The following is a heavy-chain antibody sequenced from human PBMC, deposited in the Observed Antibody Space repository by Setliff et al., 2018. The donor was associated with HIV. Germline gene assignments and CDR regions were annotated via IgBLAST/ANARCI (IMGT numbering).Heavy chain of an antibody. CDR3: ARGLNVLSGYTWVV. Sequence: GVSVKVSCKASGYIFTSYDIHWVRQATGQGLEWMGRMSPKSGNTGNTQKFRGRITMTRDTSTNTAYMELSSLTSDDTAVYYCARGLNVLSGYTWVVWGQGTPVTVSS. CDR2: MSPKSGNT. D-gene: IGHD3-3*01. CDR1: GYIFTSYD. J-gene: IGHJ4*02. V-gene: IGHV1-8*02.